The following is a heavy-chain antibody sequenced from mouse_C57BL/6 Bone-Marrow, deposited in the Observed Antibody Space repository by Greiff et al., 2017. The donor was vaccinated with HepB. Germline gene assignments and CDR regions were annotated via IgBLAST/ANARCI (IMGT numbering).Heavy chain of an antibody. CDR3: TREDWGYYYAMDY. CDR1: GYTFTSYW. Sequence: EVQLQQSGTVLARPGASVKMSCKTSGYTFTSYWMHWVKQRPGQGLEWIGAIYPGNSDTSYNQKFKGKAKLTAATSASTAYMELSSLTNEDSAVYYCTREDWGYYYAMDYWGQGTSVTVSS. V-gene: IGHV1-5*01. CDR2: IYPGNSDT. J-gene: IGHJ4*01. D-gene: IGHD4-1*01.